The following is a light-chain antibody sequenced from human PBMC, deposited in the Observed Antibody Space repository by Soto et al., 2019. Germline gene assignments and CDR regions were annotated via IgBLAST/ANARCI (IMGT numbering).Light chain of an antibody. CDR1: SSDVGSYDR. J-gene: IGLJ3*02. V-gene: IGLV2-18*02. CDR2: EVT. CDR3: SSYTSSSTWV. Sequence: QSALTQPPSVSGSPGQSVTISCTGTSSDVGSYDRVSWYQQSPGTAPKLMIYEVTKRPSGVPDRFSGSKSGNTASLTISGLQAEDETDYYCSSYTSSSTWVFGGGTQLTVL.